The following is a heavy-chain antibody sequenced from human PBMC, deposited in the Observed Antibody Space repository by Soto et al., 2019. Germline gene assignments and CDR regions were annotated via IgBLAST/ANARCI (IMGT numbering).Heavy chain of an antibody. CDR1: RGTFNCCS. Sequence: GGSVNDCFKGPRGTFNCCSISSVRQAPGQGLEWMGGIIPIFGPANYAQKFQGRVTITADKSTSTAYMELSSLRSEDTAVYYCARGPQGGYFDYWGQGTLVTVS. CDR3: ARGPQGGYFDY. V-gene: IGHV1-69*06. CDR2: IIPIFGPA. D-gene: IGHD3-16*01. J-gene: IGHJ4*02.